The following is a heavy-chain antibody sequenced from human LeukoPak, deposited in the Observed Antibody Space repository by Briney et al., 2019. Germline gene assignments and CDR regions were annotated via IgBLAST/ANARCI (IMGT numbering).Heavy chain of an antibody. Sequence: PGGSLRLSCAASGFTFDDYAMHWVRQAPGKGLEWVSGISWNSGGIGYADSVKGRFTISRDNAKNPLYLQMNSLRAEDTALYYCAKGPVAGLSDAFDIWGQGTMVTVSS. CDR3: AKGPVAGLSDAFDI. D-gene: IGHD6-19*01. J-gene: IGHJ3*02. CDR2: ISWNSGGI. CDR1: GFTFDDYA. V-gene: IGHV3-9*01.